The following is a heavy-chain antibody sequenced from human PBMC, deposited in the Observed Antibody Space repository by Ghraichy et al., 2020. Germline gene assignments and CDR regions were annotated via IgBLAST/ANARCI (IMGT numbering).Heavy chain of an antibody. Sequence: GGSLRLSCAASGFTFDDYAMHWVRQAPGKGLEWVSGISWISGTIDYADSVKGRFTISRDNAKNSLYLQMNSLRVEDTAWYFCAKGSTSTIPYFDYWGQGTLVTVSS. V-gene: IGHV3-9*01. D-gene: IGHD2/OR15-2a*01. CDR2: ISWISGTI. CDR3: AKGSTSTIPYFDY. J-gene: IGHJ4*02. CDR1: GFTFDDYA.